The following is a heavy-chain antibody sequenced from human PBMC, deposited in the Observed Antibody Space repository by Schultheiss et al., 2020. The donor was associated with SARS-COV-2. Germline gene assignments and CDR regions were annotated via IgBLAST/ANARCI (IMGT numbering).Heavy chain of an antibody. CDR1: GGTFSSYA. CDR2: IIPILGIA. Sequence: SVKVSCKASGGTFSSYAISWVRQAPGQGLEWMGRIIPILGIANYAQKFQGRVTITADKSTSTAYMELSSLRSEDTAVYYCARGGFSGRYLDYWGQGTLVTVSS. V-gene: IGHV1-69*04. J-gene: IGHJ4*02. D-gene: IGHD1-26*01. CDR3: ARGGFSGRYLDY.